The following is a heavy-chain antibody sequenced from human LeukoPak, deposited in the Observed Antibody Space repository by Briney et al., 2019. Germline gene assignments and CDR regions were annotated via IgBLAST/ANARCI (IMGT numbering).Heavy chain of an antibody. D-gene: IGHD6-6*01. J-gene: IGHJ3*02. Sequence: GASVKVSCTASGYTFTGYYMHWVRQAPGQGLEWMGWINPNSGGTNYAQKFQGRVTMTRDTSISTAYMELSRLRSDDTAVYYCARVLGGVGSSDYAFDIWGQGTMVTVSS. CDR3: ARVLGGVGSSDYAFDI. CDR2: INPNSGGT. CDR1: GYTFTGYY. V-gene: IGHV1-2*02.